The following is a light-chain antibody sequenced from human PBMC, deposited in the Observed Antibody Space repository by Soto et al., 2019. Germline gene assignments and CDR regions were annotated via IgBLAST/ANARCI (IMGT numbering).Light chain of an antibody. V-gene: IGKV1-39*01. CDR1: QSTGNY. Sequence: DIQMTQSPSFLSASVGDRVTITCRASQSTGNYLNWYQQKPGKAPKLLISAASSLQSGVPSRFSGSGSGTDFTLTITSLQPEDFATYYCQQSDSPPFTFGGGTKGEIK. CDR3: QQSDSPPFT. CDR2: AAS. J-gene: IGKJ4*01.